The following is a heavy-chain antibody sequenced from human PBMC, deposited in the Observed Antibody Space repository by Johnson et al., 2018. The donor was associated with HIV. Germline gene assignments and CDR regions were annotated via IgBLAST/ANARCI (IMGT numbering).Heavy chain of an antibody. J-gene: IGHJ3*02. CDR1: GFTFSSYA. Sequence: QVQLVESGGGVVQPGRSLKLSCAASGFTFSSYAMHWVRQAPGKGLDWVAVISYDGSNKYYADSVKGRFTISRDNSKNTLYLQMNSQRAEDTAVYYCARDRSTPQPYYYDSSGYRGYSAFDIWGQGTMVTVSS. CDR3: ARDRSTPQPYYYDSSGYRGYSAFDI. CDR2: ISYDGSNK. D-gene: IGHD3-22*01. V-gene: IGHV3-30-3*01.